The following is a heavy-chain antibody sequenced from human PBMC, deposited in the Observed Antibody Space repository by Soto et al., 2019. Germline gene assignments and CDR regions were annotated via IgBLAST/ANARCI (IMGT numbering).Heavy chain of an antibody. V-gene: IGHV1-18*01. CDR3: ARDIARGDSEGRYFDH. CDR1: GYTFTSYG. CDR2: ISADDGNR. J-gene: IGHJ4*02. Sequence: QVQLVQSGAEVKKPGASVKVSCKASGYTFTSYGISWVRQAPGQGLEWMGWISADDGNRNYAQSLQGRVTMTTDTSTSTAYRELRGLRSDDTAVFYCARDIARGDSEGRYFDHWGQGTLVTVSS. D-gene: IGHD2-21*02.